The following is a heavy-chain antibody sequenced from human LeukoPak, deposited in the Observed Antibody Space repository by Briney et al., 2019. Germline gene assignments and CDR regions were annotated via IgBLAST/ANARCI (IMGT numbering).Heavy chain of an antibody. Sequence: GGSLRLSCAASGFTFSTYWMSWVRQAPGKGLGWVSAITDSGGNTYYAAPVKGRFTISRDNSKNTLYLQMNSLRAEDTAAYYCARAGHCTNGICYTADFDYWGQGTLVTVSS. CDR2: ITDSGGNT. V-gene: IGHV3-23*01. CDR1: GFTFSTYW. D-gene: IGHD2-8*01. J-gene: IGHJ4*02. CDR3: ARAGHCTNGICYTADFDY.